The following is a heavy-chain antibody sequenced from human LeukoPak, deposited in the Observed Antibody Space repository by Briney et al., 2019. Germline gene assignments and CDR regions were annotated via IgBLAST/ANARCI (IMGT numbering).Heavy chain of an antibody. CDR3: AKPNYGDYVEGAFDI. Sequence: GGSLRLSCAASGFTFSSYAMSWVRQAPGKGLEWVSAISGSGGSTYYADSVKGRFTISRGNSKNTLYLQMNSLRAEDTAVYYCAKPNYGDYVEGAFDIWGQGTMVTVSS. J-gene: IGHJ3*02. V-gene: IGHV3-23*01. D-gene: IGHD4-17*01. CDR1: GFTFSSYA. CDR2: ISGSGGST.